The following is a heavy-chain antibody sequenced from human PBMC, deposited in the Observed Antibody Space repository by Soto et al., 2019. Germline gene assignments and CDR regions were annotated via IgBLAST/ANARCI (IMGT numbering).Heavy chain of an antibody. V-gene: IGHV3-21*01. CDR3: ARALYYYDSSGYYGS. Sequence: EVQLVESGGGLVKPGGSLRLSCAASGFTFSSYSMYWVRQAPGKGLEWVSSIRSSSSYIYYADSVKGRFTISRDNAKNSLYPQMNSLRAEDTAVYYCARALYYYDSSGYYGSWGQGTLVTVSS. CDR1: GFTFSSYS. CDR2: IRSSSSYI. J-gene: IGHJ5*02. D-gene: IGHD3-22*01.